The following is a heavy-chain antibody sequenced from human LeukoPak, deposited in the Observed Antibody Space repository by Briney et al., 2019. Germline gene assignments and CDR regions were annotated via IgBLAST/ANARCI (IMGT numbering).Heavy chain of an antibody. Sequence: GRSLRLSCAASGFTFSSYGMHWVRQAPGKGLEWVAVIWYDGSNKYYADSVKGRFTISRDNSKNTLYLQMNSLRAEDTAVYYCARGDYDILAGYYTPPPFYYYYYGMDVWGEGTTVTVSS. CDR3: ARGDYDILAGYYTPPPFYYYYYGMDV. CDR2: IWYDGSNK. D-gene: IGHD3-9*01. V-gene: IGHV3-33*01. J-gene: IGHJ6*04. CDR1: GFTFSSYG.